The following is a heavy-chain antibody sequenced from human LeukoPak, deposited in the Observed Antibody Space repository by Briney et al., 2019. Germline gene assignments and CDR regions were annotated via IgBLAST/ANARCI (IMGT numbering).Heavy chain of an antibody. CDR1: GFTFSSYE. J-gene: IGHJ5*02. CDR2: ISSSGSTI. V-gene: IGHV3-48*03. D-gene: IGHD3-22*01. CDR3: ARDGGPAYYYDSSGP. Sequence: GGSLRLSCAASGFTFSSYEMNWVRQAPGKGLEWVSYISSSGSTIYYADSVKGRFTISRDNAKNSLYLQMNSLRAEDTAVYYCARDGGPAYYYDSSGPWGQGTLVTVSS.